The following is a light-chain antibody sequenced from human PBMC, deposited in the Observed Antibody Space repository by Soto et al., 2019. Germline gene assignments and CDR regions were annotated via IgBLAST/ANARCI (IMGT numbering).Light chain of an antibody. CDR3: QQYGSSWT. CDR2: GAS. CDR1: QSVSID. J-gene: IGKJ1*01. Sequence: EIVMTQSPATLSVSPGRRPTLSCRASQSVSIDLAWYQQKPGQAPRILIYGASSRATGIPDRFSGSGSGTDFPLTISRMEPEYFAVYYCQQYGSSWTFGQGTKVDIK. V-gene: IGKV3-20*01.